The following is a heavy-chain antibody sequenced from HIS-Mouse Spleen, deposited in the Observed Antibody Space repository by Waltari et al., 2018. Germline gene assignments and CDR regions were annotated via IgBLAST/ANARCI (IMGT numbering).Heavy chain of an antibody. CDR3: ARDRGQWLANDAFDI. D-gene: IGHD6-19*01. Sequence: EVQLVESGGGLVKPGGSLRLSCAASGFTFSSYRMNWVRQAPGKGLAWVSSISSSSSYIYYADSVKGRFTISRDNAKNSLYLQMNSLRAEDTAVYYCARDRGQWLANDAFDIWGQGTMVTVSS. J-gene: IGHJ3*02. CDR2: ISSSSSYI. V-gene: IGHV3-21*01. CDR1: GFTFSSYR.